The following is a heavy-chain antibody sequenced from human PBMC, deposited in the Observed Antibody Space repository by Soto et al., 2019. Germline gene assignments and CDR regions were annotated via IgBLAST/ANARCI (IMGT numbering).Heavy chain of an antibody. Sequence: PGGSLRLSCTASGFTFSDSLMTWVRQAPGKGLEWVARIKPDESDKKYADSVKGRFSISRDNAKNSMYLQMDSLRGEDTAVYYCVRGGSNYASWGQGTMVTV. CDR2: IKPDESDK. CDR1: GFTFSDSL. D-gene: IGHD4-4*01. V-gene: IGHV3-7*01. CDR3: VRGGSNYAS. J-gene: IGHJ4*02.